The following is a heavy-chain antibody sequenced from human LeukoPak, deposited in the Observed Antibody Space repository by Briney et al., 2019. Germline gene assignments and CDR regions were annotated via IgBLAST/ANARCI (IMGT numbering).Heavy chain of an antibody. CDR1: GVSIFSSY. D-gene: IGHD6-19*01. CDR3: ARHSERWLGAFDI. J-gene: IGHJ3*02. CDR2: VHYSGST. V-gene: IGHV4-59*08. Sequence: SETLSLTCTVSGVSIFSSYWNWVRQPPGKGLEWIGYVHYSGSTNYNPSLKSRVTISVDTSKNQFSLKLSSVTAADTAVYYCARHSERWLGAFDIWGQGTMVTVSS.